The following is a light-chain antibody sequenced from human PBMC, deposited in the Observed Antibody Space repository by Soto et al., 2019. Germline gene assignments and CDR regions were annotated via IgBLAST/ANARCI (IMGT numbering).Light chain of an antibody. CDR1: QSLLHSNGYNY. Sequence: DIVMTQSPLSLPVTPGEPASISCRSSQSLLHSNGYNYLDWYLQKPGQSPQLLIYLGSNRASGVPDRLSRSGSGTDCTLQISRVEAEDVGDYYCMQGLRPPYSFGQGTKMQIK. V-gene: IGKV2-28*01. CDR3: MQGLRPPYS. CDR2: LGS. J-gene: IGKJ2*03.